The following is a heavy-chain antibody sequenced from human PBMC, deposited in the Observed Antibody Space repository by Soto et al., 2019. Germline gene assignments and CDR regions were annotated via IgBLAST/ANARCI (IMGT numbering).Heavy chain of an antibody. V-gene: IGHV3-30-3*01. Sequence: GGSLRLSCAASGFTFSSYAMHWVRQAPGKGLEWVAVISYDGSNKYYADSVKGRFTISRDNSKNTLYLQMNSLRAEDTAVYYCARDRVIVGATIRRYYYYYGMDVWGQGTTVTVSS. D-gene: IGHD1-26*01. CDR3: ARDRVIVGATIRRYYYYYGMDV. J-gene: IGHJ6*02. CDR2: ISYDGSNK. CDR1: GFTFSSYA.